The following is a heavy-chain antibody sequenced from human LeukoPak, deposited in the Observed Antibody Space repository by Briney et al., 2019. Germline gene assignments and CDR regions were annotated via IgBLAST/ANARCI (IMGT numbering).Heavy chain of an antibody. D-gene: IGHD2-21*02. Sequence: GGSLRLSXAASGFSFSSYWMTWVRQAPGKGLEWVANIKQEGSEKYYVDSVKGRFTTSRDNAKNSLYLQMNNLRAEDTAVYYCARLVTTRFDYWGQGTLVTVSS. V-gene: IGHV3-7*01. CDR2: IKQEGSEK. CDR3: ARLVTTRFDY. CDR1: GFSFSSYW. J-gene: IGHJ4*02.